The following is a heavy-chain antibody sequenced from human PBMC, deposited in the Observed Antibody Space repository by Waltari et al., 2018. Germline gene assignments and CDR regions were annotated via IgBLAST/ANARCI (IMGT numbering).Heavy chain of an antibody. J-gene: IGHJ4*02. CDR2: IYHSGST. CDR3: ARRGYSGYAIFDY. CDR1: GYSISSGYY. V-gene: IGHV4-38-2*01. Sequence: QVQLQESGPGLVKPSETLSLTCAASGYSISSGYYWCWIRQPPGKGLEWIGSIYHSGSTYYNPSLKSRVTISVDTSKNQFSLKLSSVTAADTAVYYCARRGYSGYAIFDYWGQGTLVTVSS. D-gene: IGHD5-12*01.